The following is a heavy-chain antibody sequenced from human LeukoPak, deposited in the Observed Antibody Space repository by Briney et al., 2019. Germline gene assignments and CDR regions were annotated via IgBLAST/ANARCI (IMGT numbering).Heavy chain of an antibody. J-gene: IGHJ4*02. CDR3: AREWAPPGIGRYYFDH. CDR2: ISSTSSSI. V-gene: IGHV3-21*01. D-gene: IGHD6-13*01. Sequence: PGGSLTLSCAASGFSLSSYRMNRVSQASVKGMKLIPSISSTSSSIYYADSVKGRFTISRDNAKNSLYLQMNSLRAEDTAEYFCAREWAPPGIGRYYFDHWGQGTLVTVSS. CDR1: GFSLSSYR.